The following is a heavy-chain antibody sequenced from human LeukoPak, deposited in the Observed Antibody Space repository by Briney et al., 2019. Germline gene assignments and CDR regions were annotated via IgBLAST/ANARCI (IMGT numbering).Heavy chain of an antibody. CDR2: IYYTGST. CDR1: GGSISSYY. CDR3: ARIRYLLYYYYMDV. D-gene: IGHD3-10*01. J-gene: IGHJ6*03. Sequence: SETLSLTCTVSGGSISSYYWSWIRQPPGKGLEWIGFIYYTGSTNYNPSLKSRVTISVDTSKNQFSLKLSSVTAADTAVYYCARIRYLLYYYYMDVWGKGTTVTVSS. V-gene: IGHV4-59*12.